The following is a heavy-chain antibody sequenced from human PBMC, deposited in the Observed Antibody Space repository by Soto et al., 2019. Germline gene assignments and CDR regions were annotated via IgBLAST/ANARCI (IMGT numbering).Heavy chain of an antibody. J-gene: IGHJ6*02. CDR2: ISYDGSNK. CDR3: ARLTGSRRINYYGMDV. V-gene: IGHV3-30-3*01. D-gene: IGHD2-15*01. CDR1: GFTFSSYA. Sequence: GGSLRLSCAASGFTFSSYAMHWVRQAPGKGLEWVAVISYDGSNKYYADSVKGRFTISRDNSKNTLYLQMNSLRAEDTAVYYCARLTGSRRINYYGMDVWGQGTTVTVSS.